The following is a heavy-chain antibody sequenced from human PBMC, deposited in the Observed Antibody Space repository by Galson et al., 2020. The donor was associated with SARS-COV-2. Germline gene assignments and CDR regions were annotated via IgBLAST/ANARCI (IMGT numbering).Heavy chain of an antibody. J-gene: IGHJ6*02. Sequence: GESLKISCKASGYTFTSYGINWVRQAPGQGLEWMGWISTYNDKINYAQNFQGRVTMTADTSTSTAYLEVRSLRSDDTAIYYCASEAVYYGMDVWGQGTTVTVSS. CDR1: GYTFTSYG. CDR3: ASEAVYYGMDV. CDR2: ISTYNDKI. V-gene: IGHV1-18*01.